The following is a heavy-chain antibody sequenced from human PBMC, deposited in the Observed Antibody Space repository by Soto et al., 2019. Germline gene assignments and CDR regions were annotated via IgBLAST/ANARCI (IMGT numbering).Heavy chain of an antibody. Sequence: GSLKISCKGCGYSFTSYGISWVRQMPGKGLEWMGRIDPSDSYTNYSPSFQGHVTISADKSISTAYLQWSSLKASDTAMYYCASGYCSGGSCYKDDDAFDIWGQGTMVTVSS. J-gene: IGHJ3*02. V-gene: IGHV5-10-1*01. CDR1: GYSFTSYG. D-gene: IGHD2-15*01. CDR3: ASGYCSGGSCYKDDDAFDI. CDR2: IDPSDSYT.